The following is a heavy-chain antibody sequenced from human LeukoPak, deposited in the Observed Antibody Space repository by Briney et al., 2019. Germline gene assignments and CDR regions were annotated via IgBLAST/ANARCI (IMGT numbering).Heavy chain of an antibody. V-gene: IGHV1-69*04. CDR2: IIPILGIA. Sequence: SVKVSCKASGYTFTSYGISWVRQAPGQGLEWMGRIIPILGIANYAQKFQGRVTITADKSTSTAYMELSSLRSEDTAVYYCASADSSGYYRYWGQGTLVTVSS. D-gene: IGHD3-22*01. CDR1: GYTFTSYG. J-gene: IGHJ4*02. CDR3: ASADSSGYYRY.